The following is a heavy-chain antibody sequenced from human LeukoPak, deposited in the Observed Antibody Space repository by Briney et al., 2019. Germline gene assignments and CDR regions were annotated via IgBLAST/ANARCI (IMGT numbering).Heavy chain of an antibody. CDR2: IYYSGST. J-gene: IGHJ6*03. Sequence: ASETLSLTCTVSGDSISSYYWSWIRQPPGKGLEWIGYIYYSGSTNYNPSLKSRVTISVDTSKNQFSLKLSSVTAADTAVYYCARGLAPGWGYYHYYMDVWGKGTTVTISS. CDR1: GDSISSYY. V-gene: IGHV4-59*01. D-gene: IGHD6-19*01. CDR3: ARGLAPGWGYYHYYMDV.